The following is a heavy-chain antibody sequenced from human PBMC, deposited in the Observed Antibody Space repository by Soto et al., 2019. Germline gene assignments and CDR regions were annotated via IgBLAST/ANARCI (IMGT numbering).Heavy chain of an antibody. CDR3: ARDQVPDMVAMTRDAFDI. J-gene: IGHJ3*02. D-gene: IGHD5-12*01. Sequence: GGSLRLSCAASGFTFSSYWMHWVRQAPGKGLVWVSRINSDGSSTSYADSVKGRFTISRDNAKNTLYLQMNSLRAEDTAVYYCARDQVPDMVAMTRDAFDIWGQGTMVTVSS. CDR2: INSDGSST. V-gene: IGHV3-74*01. CDR1: GFTFSSYW.